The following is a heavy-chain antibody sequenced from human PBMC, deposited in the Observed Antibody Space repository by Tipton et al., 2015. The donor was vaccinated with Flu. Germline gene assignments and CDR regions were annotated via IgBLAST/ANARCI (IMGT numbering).Heavy chain of an antibody. J-gene: IGHJ4*01. V-gene: IGHV1-2*02. CDR1: GYTFTGYY. D-gene: IGHD4-11*01. CDR2: INPNSGGT. CDR3: AREGLQDFAINDY. Sequence: QLVQSGAEVKKPGASVKVSCKASGYTFTGYYMHWVRQAPGQGIEWMGWINPNSGGTNYAQKFQGRVTMTRDTSISTAYMELSRLRFVDPAVYYCAREGLQDFAINDYWGHGTLVTVSS.